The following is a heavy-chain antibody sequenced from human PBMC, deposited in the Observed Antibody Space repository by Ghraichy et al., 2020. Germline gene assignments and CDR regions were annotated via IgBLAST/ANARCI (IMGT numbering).Heavy chain of an antibody. CDR1: RYTFTGYY. V-gene: IGHV1-2*02. CDR3: ARDRIAVAGTTVYYFDY. J-gene: IGHJ4*02. D-gene: IGHD6-19*01. Sequence: ASVKVSCKASRYTFTGYYIHWVRQAPGQGLEWMGWINPNSGGTNYAQKFQGRVTMTRDTSINTVYMELSRLRSDDTAVYYCARDRIAVAGTTVYYFDYWGQGTLVTVSS. CDR2: INPNSGGT.